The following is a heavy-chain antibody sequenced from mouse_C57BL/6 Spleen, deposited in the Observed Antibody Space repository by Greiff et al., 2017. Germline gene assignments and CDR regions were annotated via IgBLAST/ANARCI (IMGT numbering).Heavy chain of an antibody. CDR2: INPSTGGT. J-gene: IGHJ3*01. CDR3: AILYYGSSYGAY. CDR1: GYSFTGYY. Sequence: VQLQQSGPELVKPGASVKISCKASGYSFTGYYMNWVKQSPEKSLEWIGEINPSTGGTTYNQKLKAKATLTVDKSSSTAYMQRKSLTSEDSAVYYCAILYYGSSYGAYWGQGTLVTVSA. V-gene: IGHV1-42*01. D-gene: IGHD1-1*01.